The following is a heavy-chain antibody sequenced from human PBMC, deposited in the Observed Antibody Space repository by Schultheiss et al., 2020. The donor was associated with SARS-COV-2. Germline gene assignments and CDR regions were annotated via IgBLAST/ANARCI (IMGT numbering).Heavy chain of an antibody. J-gene: IGHJ5*02. CDR1: GGSISSSSYY. CDR3: ARGYPNCSSTSCYRHNWFDP. Sequence: SETLSLTCTVSGGSISSSSYYWSWIRQPPGKGLEWIGYIYYSGSTNYNPSLKSRVTISVDTSKNQFSLKLSSVTAADTAVYYCARGYPNCSSTSCYRHNWFDPWGQGTLVTVSS. D-gene: IGHD2-2*02. V-gene: IGHV4-61*05. CDR2: IYYSGST.